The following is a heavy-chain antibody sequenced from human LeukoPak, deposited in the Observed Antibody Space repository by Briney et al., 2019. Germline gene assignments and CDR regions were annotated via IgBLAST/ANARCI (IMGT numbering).Heavy chain of an antibody. CDR2: ISSSSSYI. CDR3: ARIVGVVPAAPAPIDY. D-gene: IGHD2-2*01. CDR1: GFTFSSYS. V-gene: IGHV3-21*01. J-gene: IGHJ4*02. Sequence: GGSLRLSCAASGFTFSSYSMNWVRQAPGKGLEWVSSISSSSSYIYYADSVKGRFTISRDNAKNSLYLQMNSLRAEDTAVYYCARIVGVVPAAPAPIDYWGQGTLVTVSS.